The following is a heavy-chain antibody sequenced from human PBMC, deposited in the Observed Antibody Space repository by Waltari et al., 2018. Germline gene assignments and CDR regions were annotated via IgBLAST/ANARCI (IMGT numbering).Heavy chain of an antibody. Sequence: QVQLQESGPGLVKPSETLSLTCPVSGGSISSHSWRWIRHTPGTGLEWIGYIYYSGSTNYNPSLKSRVTISVDTSKNQFSLKLSSVTAADTAVYYCARDRRIRWLQLGYFDYWGQGTLVTVSS. J-gene: IGHJ4*02. V-gene: IGHV4-59*11. CDR2: IYYSGST. CDR3: ARDRRIRWLQLGYFDY. CDR1: GGSISSHS. D-gene: IGHD5-12*01.